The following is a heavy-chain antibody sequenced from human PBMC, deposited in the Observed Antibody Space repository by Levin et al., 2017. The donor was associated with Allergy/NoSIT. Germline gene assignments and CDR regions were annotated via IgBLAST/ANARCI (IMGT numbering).Heavy chain of an antibody. CDR3: ARGGAPRPGY. Sequence: ESLKISCTVSGGSISNYYWSWIRQPPGKGLEWIGYMFYSGSANYSPSLKSRVTMSVDTSKNVFSLKLTSVTAADTAVYYCARGGAPRPGYWGQGTLVTVSS. D-gene: IGHD6-6*01. CDR2: MFYSGSA. J-gene: IGHJ4*02. CDR1: GGSISNYY. V-gene: IGHV4-59*01.